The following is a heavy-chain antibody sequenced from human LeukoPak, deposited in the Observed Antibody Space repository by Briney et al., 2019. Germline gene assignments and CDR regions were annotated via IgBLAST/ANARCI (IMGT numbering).Heavy chain of an antibody. CDR3: ARDQATVVTPFDY. CDR1: GGTFSSYA. V-gene: IGHV1-69*04. Sequence: SVTVSCKASGGTFSSYAISWVRQAPGQGLEWMGRIIPILGIANYAQKFQGRVTITADKSTSTAYMELSSLRSEDTAVYYCARDQATVVTPFDYWGQGTLVTVSS. CDR2: IIPILGIA. D-gene: IGHD4-23*01. J-gene: IGHJ4*02.